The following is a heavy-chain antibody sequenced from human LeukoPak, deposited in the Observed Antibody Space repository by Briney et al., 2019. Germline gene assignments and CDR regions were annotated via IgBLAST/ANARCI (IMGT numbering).Heavy chain of an antibody. CDR2: ISSSGSTI. V-gene: IGHV3-48*04. Sequence: GGSLRLSCAASGFTFSSYGMHWVRQAPGKGLEWVSYISSSGSTIYYADSVKGRFTISRDNARNSLYLQMNSLRAEDTAFYHCVRDRSYGAFDYWGQGTLVTVSS. D-gene: IGHD5-18*01. CDR3: VRDRSYGAFDY. J-gene: IGHJ4*02. CDR1: GFTFSSYG.